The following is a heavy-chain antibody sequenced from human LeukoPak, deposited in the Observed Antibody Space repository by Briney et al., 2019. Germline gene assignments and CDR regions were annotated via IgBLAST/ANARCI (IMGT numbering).Heavy chain of an antibody. CDR2: ISSSGSTI. CDR1: GFTFSSYE. V-gene: IGHV3-48*03. D-gene: IGHD5-12*01. CDR3: AKDGAWLRFDD. Sequence: PGGSLRLSCAASGFTFSSYEMNWVRQAPGKGLEWVSYISSSGSTIYYADSVKGRFTISRDNAKNSLYLQMNSLRAEDTAVYYCAKDGAWLRFDDWGQGTLVTVSS. J-gene: IGHJ4*02.